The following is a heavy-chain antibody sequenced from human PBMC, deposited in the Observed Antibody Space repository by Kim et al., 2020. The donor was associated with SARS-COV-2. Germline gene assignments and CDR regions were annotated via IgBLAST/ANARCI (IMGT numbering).Heavy chain of an antibody. CDR2: ISSSSSYI. V-gene: IGHV3-21*01. D-gene: IGHD6-13*01. J-gene: IGHJ6*03. Sequence: GGSLRLSCAASGFTFSSYSMNWVRQAPGKGLEWVSSISSSSSYIYYADSLKGRFTISRDNAKNSLYLQMKSLRAEDTAVYYCARDPIAAAGTYYMDVWG. CDR3: ARDPIAAAGTYYMDV. CDR1: GFTFSSYS.